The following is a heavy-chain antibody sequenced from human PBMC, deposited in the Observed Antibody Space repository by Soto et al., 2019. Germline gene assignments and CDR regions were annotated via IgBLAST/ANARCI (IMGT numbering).Heavy chain of an antibody. D-gene: IGHD3-16*02. J-gene: IGHJ6*02. CDR3: AREDIEVYRNYYYGIDL. V-gene: IGHV1-69*01. CDR1: GGSFSNYV. CDR2: ITPLLSTT. Sequence: QVQLVQSGAEVKKPGSSVRVSCRALGGSFSNYVVTWVRQAPGQGLEWMGAITPLLSTTHYAPKFQDRVTIKADDSPTTTYMESTSLSADDTEAYYCAREDIEVYRNYYYGIDLWGQGTTITVS.